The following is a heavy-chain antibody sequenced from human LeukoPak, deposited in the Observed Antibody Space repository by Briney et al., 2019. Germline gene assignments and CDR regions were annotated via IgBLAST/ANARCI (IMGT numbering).Heavy chain of an antibody. CDR2: ISSSGSTI. Sequence: PGGSLRLSCAASGFTFSGSEMNWVRQAPGKGLEWVSYISSSGSTIYYADSVKGRFTISRDNAKNTLYLQMNSLRAEDTAVYYCAKVRISITPSDYWGQGTLVTVSS. V-gene: IGHV3-48*03. D-gene: IGHD2/OR15-2a*01. CDR3: AKVRISITPSDY. CDR1: GFTFSGSE. J-gene: IGHJ4*02.